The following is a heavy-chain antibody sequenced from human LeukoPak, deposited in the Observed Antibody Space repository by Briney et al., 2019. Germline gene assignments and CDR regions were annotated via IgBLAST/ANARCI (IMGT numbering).Heavy chain of an antibody. CDR2: TSSSEAAK. D-gene: IGHD2-21*01. CDR1: GFTLSTYA. J-gene: IGHJ4*02. V-gene: IGHV3-23*01. Sequence: GGSLSLSCAASGFTLSTYALSWVRQPPGRGLEWVADTSSSEAAKYNPAPVRGGSTFARANSKNTLHRKITGLKAETAAVYFCAKAPVTSCRGAYCYPFDSWGQGTLVTVSS. CDR3: AKAPVTSCRGAYCYPFDS.